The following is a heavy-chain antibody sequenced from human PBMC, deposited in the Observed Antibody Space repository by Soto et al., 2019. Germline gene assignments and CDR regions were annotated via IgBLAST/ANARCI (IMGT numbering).Heavy chain of an antibody. D-gene: IGHD2-8*01. V-gene: IGHV3-30*18. Sequence: QVQLVESGGGVVQPGRSLRLSCAASGFTFSSYGMHWVRQAPGKGLEWVAVISYDGSNKYYADSVKGRLTISRDNSKNTLYLQMNSLRAEDTAVYYCAKDPSDIVLMVYASFDYWGQGSLVTVSS. J-gene: IGHJ4*02. CDR2: ISYDGSNK. CDR3: AKDPSDIVLMVYASFDY. CDR1: GFTFSSYG.